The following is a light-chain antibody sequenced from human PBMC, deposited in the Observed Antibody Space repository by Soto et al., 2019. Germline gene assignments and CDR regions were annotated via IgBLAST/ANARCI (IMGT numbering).Light chain of an antibody. Sequence: EIVMSQSPATLSVSTGERATLSCRASQSVSSNLAWYQQRPGQAPRLLIYGASSRATGIPDRFSGSGSGTDFTLTISRLEPEDFAVYYCHQYSSSTKTFGQGTKVDIK. V-gene: IGKV3-20*01. CDR2: GAS. J-gene: IGKJ1*01. CDR1: QSVSSN. CDR3: HQYSSSTKT.